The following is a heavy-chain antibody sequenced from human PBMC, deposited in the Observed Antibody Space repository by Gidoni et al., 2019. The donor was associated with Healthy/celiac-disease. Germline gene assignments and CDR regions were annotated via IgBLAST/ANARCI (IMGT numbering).Heavy chain of an antibody. CDR2: RWYDGSNK. Sequence: QVQLVEAGGGAGQPGRSLRLYCAASGFTVRSHGMRRVRQAQGKGLEWVAVRWYDGSNKYNADSVKGRFTISRDNSKNTLYLQMNSLRAEDTAVYYCARDLGGYSSSWELDYWGQGTLVTVSS. V-gene: IGHV3-33*01. CDR3: ARDLGGYSSSWELDY. J-gene: IGHJ4*02. CDR1: GFTVRSHG. D-gene: IGHD6-13*01.